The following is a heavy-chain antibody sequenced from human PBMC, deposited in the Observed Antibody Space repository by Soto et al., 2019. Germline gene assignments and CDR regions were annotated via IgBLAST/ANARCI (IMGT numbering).Heavy chain of an antibody. Sequence: EVQLVESGGGLVQPGGSLRLSCAASGFTFSTYSMNWVRQAPGKGLEWASYISPSSSTIYYADSVKGRFTISRDNAKNSLYLQMNSLRDEDTAVYYCARGGPYDYDSRYFDYWGQGTLVTVSS. CDR1: GFTFSTYS. J-gene: IGHJ4*02. CDR3: ARGGPYDYDSRYFDY. CDR2: ISPSSSTI. V-gene: IGHV3-48*02. D-gene: IGHD3-22*01.